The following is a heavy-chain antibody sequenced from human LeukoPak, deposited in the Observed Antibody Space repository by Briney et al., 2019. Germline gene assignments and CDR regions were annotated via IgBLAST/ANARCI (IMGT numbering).Heavy chain of an antibody. CDR1: GFTFSSYG. Sequence: GGSLRLSCAASGFTFSSYGMHWVRQAPGKGLEWVAVIWYDGSNKYYADSVKGRLTISRDNSKNTLYLQMNSLRAEDTAVYYCARTIAVAELDYWGQGTLVTVSS. CDR2: IWYDGSNK. CDR3: ARTIAVAELDY. D-gene: IGHD6-19*01. J-gene: IGHJ4*02. V-gene: IGHV3-33*01.